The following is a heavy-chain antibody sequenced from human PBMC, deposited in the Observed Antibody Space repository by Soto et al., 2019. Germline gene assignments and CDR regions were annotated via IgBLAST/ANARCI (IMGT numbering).Heavy chain of an antibody. V-gene: IGHV3-33*01. CDR2: IWYDGNKK. CDR3: ASGESGSEYYYGMDV. J-gene: IGHJ6*02. D-gene: IGHD2-21*01. Sequence: QVQLVESGGAVVQPGRSLRLSCAASGVTFTSYGMNWVRQGPGEGLEWVALIWYDGNKKYYADSVKGRLTVSRDKSINTLYLQMNSLRVEDTAVYYCASGESGSEYYYGMDVWGQGTTVTVSS. CDR1: GVTFTSYG.